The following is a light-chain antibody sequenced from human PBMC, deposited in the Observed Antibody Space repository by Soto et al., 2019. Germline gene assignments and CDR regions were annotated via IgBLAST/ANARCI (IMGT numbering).Light chain of an antibody. V-gene: IGKV3-20*01. CDR2: GAS. J-gene: IGKJ2*01. CDR3: QQYGSSPYT. CDR1: QSVNRRY. Sequence: EIVLTQSPGTLSLSPGERATLSCRASQSVNRRYLAWYQQKPGQAPRLLIYGASSRATGIPDRFSGTGSGTDFQLIIRRLEPEVFAVYYCQQYGSSPYTFGLRTKLEIK.